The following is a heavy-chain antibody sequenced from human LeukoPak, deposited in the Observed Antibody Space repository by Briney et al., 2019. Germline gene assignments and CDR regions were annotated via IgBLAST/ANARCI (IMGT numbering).Heavy chain of an antibody. CDR3: ARVDDSSGYDWFDP. CDR1: GGSFSGYY. D-gene: IGHD3-22*01. Sequence: SETLSLTCAVYGGSFSGYYWSWIRQPPGKGLEWIGEINHSGSTNYNPSLKSRVTISVDTSKNQFSLKLSSVTAADTAVYYCARVDDSSGYDWFDPWGQGALVTVSS. V-gene: IGHV4-34*01. CDR2: INHSGST. J-gene: IGHJ5*02.